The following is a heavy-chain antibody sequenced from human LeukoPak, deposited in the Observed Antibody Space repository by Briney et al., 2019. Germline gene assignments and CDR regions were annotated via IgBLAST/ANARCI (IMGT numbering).Heavy chain of an antibody. Sequence: GGSLRLSCAASGFTFSSYAMSWVRQAPGKGLEWVSSISSSSNYIYYADSVKGRFTISRDNAKNSLYLQMNSLRAEDTAVYYCAPTGTVTTIAYWGQGTLVTVSS. CDR2: ISSSSNYI. CDR3: APTGTVTTIAY. D-gene: IGHD4-17*01. J-gene: IGHJ4*02. V-gene: IGHV3-21*01. CDR1: GFTFSSYA.